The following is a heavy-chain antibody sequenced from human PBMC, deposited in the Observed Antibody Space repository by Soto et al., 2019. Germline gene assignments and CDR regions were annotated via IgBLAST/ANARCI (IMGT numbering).Heavy chain of an antibody. J-gene: IGHJ5*02. CDR2: IYYSGST. CDR3: AGYQLLLTWFDP. V-gene: IGHV4-59*08. CDR1: GGSISSYY. Sequence: SETLSLTCTVSGGSISSYYWSWIRQPPGKGLEWIGYIYYSGSTNYNPSLKSRVTISVDTSKNQFSLKLSSVTAADTAVYYCAGYQLLLTWFDPWGQGTLVTVSS. D-gene: IGHD2-2*01.